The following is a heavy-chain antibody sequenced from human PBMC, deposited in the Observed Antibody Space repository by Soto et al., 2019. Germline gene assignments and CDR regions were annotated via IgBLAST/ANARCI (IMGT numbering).Heavy chain of an antibody. CDR1: GFTFSSYS. J-gene: IGHJ4*02. CDR3: ATLDPSGWYSDY. CDR2: ISSSSSYI. D-gene: IGHD6-19*01. V-gene: IGHV3-21*01. Sequence: GGSLRLSCAASGFTFSSYSMNWVRQAPGKGLEWVSSISSSSSYIYYADSVKGRFTISRDNAKNSLYLQMNSLRAEDTAVYYCATLDPSGWYSDYWGQATLVTVSS.